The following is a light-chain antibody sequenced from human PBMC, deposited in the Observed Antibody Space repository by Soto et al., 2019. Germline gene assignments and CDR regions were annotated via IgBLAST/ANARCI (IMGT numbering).Light chain of an antibody. CDR1: QDISTS. CDR3: QHLRTYPFS. CDR2: PAS. Sequence: DIQLTQSPSFLSASVGDRVTVSCRASQDISTSLAWFQQKAGKVPQLLVYPASTLQDGVPSRFSGSGSGTYFTRTINNLQAEDFATYYCQHLRTYPFSFGQATKLDIK. J-gene: IGKJ2*03. V-gene: IGKV1-9*01.